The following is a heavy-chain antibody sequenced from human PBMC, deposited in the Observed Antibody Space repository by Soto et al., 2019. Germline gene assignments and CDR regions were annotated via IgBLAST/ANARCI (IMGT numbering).Heavy chain of an antibody. J-gene: IGHJ4*02. Sequence: QVQLVRSGAEVKKPGSSVKVSCKASGGTFSSYTISWVRQAPGQGLEWMGRIIPILGIANYAQKFQGRVTITADKSTSTAYMELSSLRSEDTAVYYCARAGEMATIRGLGYWGQGTLVTVSS. CDR1: GGTFSSYT. CDR3: ARAGEMATIRGLGY. V-gene: IGHV1-69*02. CDR2: IIPILGIA. D-gene: IGHD5-12*01.